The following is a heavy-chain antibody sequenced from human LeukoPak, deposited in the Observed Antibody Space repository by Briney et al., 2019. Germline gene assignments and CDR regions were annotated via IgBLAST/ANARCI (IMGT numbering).Heavy chain of an antibody. CDR3: AKTYGSGWYDAIDY. J-gene: IGHJ4*02. D-gene: IGHD6-19*01. CDR1: GFTFDDYA. V-gene: IGHV3-43D*03. CDR2: ISWDGGST. Sequence: PGGSLRLSCAASGFTFDDYAMHWVRQAPGKGLEWVSLISWDGGSTYYADSVKGRFTISRDNSKNSLYLQMNSLRAEDTALYYCAKTYGSGWYDAIDYWGQGTLVTVSS.